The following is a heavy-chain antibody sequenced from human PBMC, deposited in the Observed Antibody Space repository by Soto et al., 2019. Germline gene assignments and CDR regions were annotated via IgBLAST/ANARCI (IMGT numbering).Heavy chain of an antibody. Sequence: QVQLVESGGGVVQPGRSLRLSCAASGFTFSSYGMHWVRQAPGKGLEGVAVIWYDGSNKYYADSVKGRFTISGDKSKNTLLLKMNNLRAEDTAVYYCARDRYGYVWGAFDIWGQGTMVTVSS. CDR1: GFTFSSYG. CDR2: IWYDGSNK. D-gene: IGHD3-16*01. V-gene: IGHV3-33*01. CDR3: ARDRYGYVWGAFDI. J-gene: IGHJ3*02.